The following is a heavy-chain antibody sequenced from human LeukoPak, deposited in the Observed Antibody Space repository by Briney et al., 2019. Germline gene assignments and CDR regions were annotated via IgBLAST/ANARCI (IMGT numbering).Heavy chain of an antibody. CDR2: ISSSGSTI. V-gene: IGHV3-48*03. Sequence: GGSLRLSCAASGFTFSSYEMNWVRQAPGKGLEWVSYISSSGSTIYYADSVKGRFTISRDNAKNSLYLQMNSLGAEDTAVYYCARDAERWLQTPFDYWGQGTLVTVSS. CDR3: ARDAERWLQTPFDY. D-gene: IGHD5-24*01. J-gene: IGHJ4*02. CDR1: GFTFSSYE.